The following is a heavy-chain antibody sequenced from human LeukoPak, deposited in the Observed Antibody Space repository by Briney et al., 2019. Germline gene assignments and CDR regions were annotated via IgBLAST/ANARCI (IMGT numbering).Heavy chain of an antibody. CDR3: ARGQRRSKIDY. CDR1: GGSISSYY. Sequence: SETLSLTCTVSGGSISSYYWSWIRQPPGKGLEWIGYIYYSGSTNYNPSLKSRVTVSVDTSKNQFSLKLSSVTAADTAVYYCARGQRRSKIDYWGQGTLVTVSS. V-gene: IGHV4-59*12. J-gene: IGHJ4*02. CDR2: IYYSGST.